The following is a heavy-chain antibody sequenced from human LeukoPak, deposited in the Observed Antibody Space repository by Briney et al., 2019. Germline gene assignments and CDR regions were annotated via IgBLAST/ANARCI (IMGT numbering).Heavy chain of an antibody. CDR3: ARGPIGYNWFDP. Sequence: GGSLRLSCAASGFTFSSYSMNWVRQAPGKGLEWVSSISSTSSYIYYADSVKGRFTISRDNAKNSLYLQMNSLRAEDTAVYYCARGPIGYNWFDPWGQGTLVTVSS. CDR1: GFTFSSYS. D-gene: IGHD1-26*01. V-gene: IGHV3-21*01. CDR2: ISSTSSYI. J-gene: IGHJ5*02.